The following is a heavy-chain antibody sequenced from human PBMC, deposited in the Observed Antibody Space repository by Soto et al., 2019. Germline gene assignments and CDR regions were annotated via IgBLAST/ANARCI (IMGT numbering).Heavy chain of an antibody. CDR2: IIPIFGTA. CDR3: ARDGGDGYNRGFVY. V-gene: IGHV1-69*13. CDR1: GGTFSSYA. D-gene: IGHD5-12*01. J-gene: IGHJ4*02. Sequence: GASVKVSCKASGGTFSSYAISWVRQAPGQGLEWMGGIIPIFGTANYAQKFQGRVTITADESTSTAYMELSSLRSEDTAVYYCARDGGDGYNRGFVYWGQGTLVTVSS.